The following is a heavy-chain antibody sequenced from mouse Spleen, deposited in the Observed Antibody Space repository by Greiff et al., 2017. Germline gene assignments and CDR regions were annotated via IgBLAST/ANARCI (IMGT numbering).Heavy chain of an antibody. CDR2: IDPSDSYT. V-gene: IGHV1-69*02. CDR1: GYTFTSYW. CDR3: ARALSAWFAY. J-gene: IGHJ3*01. Sequence: QVQLKQPGAELVKPGASVKLSSKASGYTFTSYWMHWVKQRPGRGLEWIGEIDPSDSYTNYNQKFKGKATLTVDKSSSTAYMQLSSLTSEDSAVYYCARALSAWFAYWGQGTLVTVSA. D-gene: IGHD6-5*01.